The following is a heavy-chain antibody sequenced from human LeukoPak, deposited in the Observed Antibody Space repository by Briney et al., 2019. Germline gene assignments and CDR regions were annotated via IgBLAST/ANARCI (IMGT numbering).Heavy chain of an antibody. Sequence: ASVKVSCKASGYTLTQHSMNWVRQAPGQGLEWMGWIITDTGNPTYAQGFTGRFVFSVDTSVNTAYLQISGLKAEDTAVYYCAREVLRHDYWGQGTLVTVSS. CDR2: IITDTGNP. J-gene: IGHJ4*02. D-gene: IGHD3-10*01. CDR3: AREVLRHDY. V-gene: IGHV7-4-1*02. CDR1: GYTLTQHS.